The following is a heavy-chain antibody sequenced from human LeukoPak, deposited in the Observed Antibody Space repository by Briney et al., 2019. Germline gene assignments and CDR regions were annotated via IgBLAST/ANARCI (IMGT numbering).Heavy chain of an antibody. D-gene: IGHD4-23*01. J-gene: IGHJ4*02. V-gene: IGHV1-69*13. CDR1: GGTFNSYA. Sequence: GASVTVSCTASGGTFNSYAISWVGQAPGQGLEGMGGIIPIFGTANYAQKFQGRVTITADESTSTAYMELSSLRSEDTAVYYCAGDSDYGGNPGRARYDYWGQGTLVTVSS. CDR2: IIPIFGTA. CDR3: AGDSDYGGNPGRARYDY.